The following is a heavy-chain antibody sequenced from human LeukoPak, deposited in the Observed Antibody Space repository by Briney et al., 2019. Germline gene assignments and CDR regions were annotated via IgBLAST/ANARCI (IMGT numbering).Heavy chain of an antibody. CDR1: GYTFTGFY. CDR2: INPNSGGT. CDR3: ATYDILTGYRY. Sequence: AAPVTVSCKASGYTFTGFYLHWVRQAPGQGLEWMGWINPNSGGTDFAQRFQGRVTMTRDTSISTAYMELSRLRSDDTAVYYCATYDILTGYRYWGQGTLVTVSS. J-gene: IGHJ4*02. D-gene: IGHD3-9*01. V-gene: IGHV1-2*02.